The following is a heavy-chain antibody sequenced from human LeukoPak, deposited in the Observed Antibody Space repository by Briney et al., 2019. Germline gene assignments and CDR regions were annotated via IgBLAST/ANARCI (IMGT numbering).Heavy chain of an antibody. CDR1: GGSISSSSYY. CDR2: IYYSGSP. V-gene: IGHV4-39*07. Sequence: SETLSLTCTVSGGSISSSSYYWGWIRQPPGKGLEWIGSIYYSGSPYYNPSLKSRVTISVDTSKNQFSLKLSSVTAADTAVYYCARGGYSYGYHYYYMDVWGKGTTVTISS. CDR3: ARGGYSYGYHYYYMDV. J-gene: IGHJ6*03. D-gene: IGHD5-18*01.